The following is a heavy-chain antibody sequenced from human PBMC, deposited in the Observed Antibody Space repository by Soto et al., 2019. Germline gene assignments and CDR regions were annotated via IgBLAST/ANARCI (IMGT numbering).Heavy chain of an antibody. CDR3: ARHHYYDSSEFDY. J-gene: IGHJ4*02. D-gene: IGHD3-22*01. CDR1: GFTVSSIY. Sequence: AGGSLILSCAASGFTVSSIYMSWVRQAPGKGLEWVSVIYSGGSTYYADSVKGRFTISRDNSKNTLYLQMNSLRAEDTAVYYCARHHYYDSSEFDYWGQGTLVTVSS. V-gene: IGHV3-53*01. CDR2: IYSGGST.